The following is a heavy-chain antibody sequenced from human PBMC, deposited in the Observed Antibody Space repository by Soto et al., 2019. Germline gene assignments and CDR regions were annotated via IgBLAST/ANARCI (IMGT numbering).Heavy chain of an antibody. CDR3: ARLQLGGDRMLNWFDP. Sequence: QVQVVQSGPELKKPGASVKVSCKAQGYIFTKYGIGWVRQAPGHGLGWLGLINVYNGDRKVAQKFQDRVPMTTDTATDTAYMELKSLRSGDTAVYYCARLQLGGDRMLNWFDPWGQGTLVTVSS. V-gene: IGHV1-18*01. D-gene: IGHD2-21*02. CDR2: INVYNGDR. CDR1: GYIFTKYG. J-gene: IGHJ5*02.